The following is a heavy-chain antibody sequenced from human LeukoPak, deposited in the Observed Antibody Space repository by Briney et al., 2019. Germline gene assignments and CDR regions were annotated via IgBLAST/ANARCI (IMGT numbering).Heavy chain of an antibody. J-gene: IGHJ5*02. D-gene: IGHD3-9*01. CDR2: IYYSGST. V-gene: IGHV4-61*08. CDR1: GGSISSGGYY. CDR3: ARPYYDILTGSNWFDP. Sequence: PSETLSLTCTVSGGSISSGGYYWSWIRQHPGKGLEWIGYIYYSGSTNYNPSLKSRVTISVDTSKNQFSLKLSSVTAADTAVYYCARPYYDILTGSNWFDPWGQGTLVTVSS.